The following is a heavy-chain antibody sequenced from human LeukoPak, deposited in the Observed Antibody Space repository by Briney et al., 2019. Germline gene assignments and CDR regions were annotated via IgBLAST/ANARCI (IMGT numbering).Heavy chain of an antibody. CDR1: GFSFSSYS. J-gene: IGHJ4*02. D-gene: IGHD5-18*01. CDR2: ISSSGYSI. V-gene: IGHV3-48*04. Sequence: GALRLSCAASGFSFSSYSMNWVRQAPGKGLEWVSYISSSGYSIYYADSVKGRFTISRDIAKNSLYLQMSSLRAEDTAVYYCARDASRGYSYGDFDYWGQGTLVTVSS. CDR3: ARDASRGYSYGDFDY.